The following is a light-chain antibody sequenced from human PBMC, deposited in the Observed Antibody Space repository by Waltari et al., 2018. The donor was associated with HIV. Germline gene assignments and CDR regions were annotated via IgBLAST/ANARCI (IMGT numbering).Light chain of an antibody. CDR1: SSDVGGSKY. CDR3: NSYAGSNNWV. CDR2: EVN. V-gene: IGLV2-8*01. Sequence: QSALTQPPSASGSPGQSVTISCTGTSSDVGGSKYVSWYQQHPGKAPKLMLYEVNKRPSGVPDRFSCSMSANTASLTVSGLQADDEADYYCNSYAGSNNWVFGGGTKLTVL. J-gene: IGLJ3*02.